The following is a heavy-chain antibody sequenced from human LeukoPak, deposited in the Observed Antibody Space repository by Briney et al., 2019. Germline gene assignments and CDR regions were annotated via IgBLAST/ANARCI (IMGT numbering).Heavy chain of an antibody. D-gene: IGHD6-13*01. CDR3: ARAYFSSWYMNWFDP. J-gene: IGHJ5*02. V-gene: IGHV3-74*01. CDR1: GFIFSSYW. CDR2: INTDGSST. Sequence: GGSLRLSCAASGFIFSSYWMHWVRHAPGKGLAWVSRINTDGSSTCYADSVKGRFTISRDNAKNTLYLQMNSLRAEDTAVYYCARAYFSSWYMNWFDPWGQGTLVTVSS.